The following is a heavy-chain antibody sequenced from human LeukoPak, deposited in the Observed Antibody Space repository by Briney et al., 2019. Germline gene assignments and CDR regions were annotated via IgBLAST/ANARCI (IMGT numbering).Heavy chain of an antibody. CDR2: ISGSGGST. CDR3: AKRGDSSGWSQYDY. D-gene: IGHD6-19*01. Sequence: GGSLRLSCAASGFTFSNCAMGWVRQAPGKGLEWVSTISGSGGSTYYADSVKGRFTISRDNSKNTLYLQMNSLRADDTAVYYCAKRGDSSGWSQYDYWGQGTLVTVSS. CDR1: GFTFSNCA. V-gene: IGHV3-23*01. J-gene: IGHJ4*02.